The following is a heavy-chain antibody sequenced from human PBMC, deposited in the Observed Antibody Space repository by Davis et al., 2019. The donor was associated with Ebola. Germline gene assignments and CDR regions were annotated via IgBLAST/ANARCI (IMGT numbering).Heavy chain of an antibody. J-gene: IGHJ3*02. CDR3: AKDRGGGYSDAFNI. CDR2: ISVSGGTT. V-gene: IGHV3-23*01. D-gene: IGHD1-26*01. Sequence: PGGSLRLSCAASEFTFPSYVMTWVRQAPGKGLQWVSTISVSGGTTFYADSVKGRFTISRDNSKNTLYLQMNSLRVEDTAVYYCAKDRGGGYSDAFNIWGQGTKVTVSS. CDR1: EFTFPSYV.